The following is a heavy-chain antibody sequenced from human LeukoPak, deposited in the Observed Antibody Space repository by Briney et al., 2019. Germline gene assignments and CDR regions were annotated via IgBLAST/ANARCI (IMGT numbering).Heavy chain of an antibody. CDR3: ARNRDGYNYNWFDP. V-gene: IGHV1-69*05. J-gene: IGHJ5*02. D-gene: IGHD5-24*01. CDR2: IIPIFGTA. Sequence: SVQVSCKASGGTFSSYAISWVRQAPGQGLEWMGRIIPIFGTANYAQKFQDRVTITTDESTSTAYMELSSLRSEDTAVYYCARNRDGYNYNWFDPWGQGTLVTVSS. CDR1: GGTFSSYA.